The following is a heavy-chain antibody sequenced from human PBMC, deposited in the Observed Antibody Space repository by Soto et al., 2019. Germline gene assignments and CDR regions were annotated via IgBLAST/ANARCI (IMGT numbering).Heavy chain of an antibody. V-gene: IGHV1-3*01. CDR3: ARELRWSGVEPYYFGMYG. Sequence: ASVKVSCKTSGYTFPNYAIHWVRQAPGQRLEWMGWINAGNGNTKYSQKFQGRLTITRDTSASTAYMELSSLRSEDTAMYYCARELRWSGVEPYYFGMYGWGRGTTVPVSS. J-gene: IGHJ6*02. CDR2: INAGNGNT. CDR1: GYTFPNYA. D-gene: IGHD3-10*01.